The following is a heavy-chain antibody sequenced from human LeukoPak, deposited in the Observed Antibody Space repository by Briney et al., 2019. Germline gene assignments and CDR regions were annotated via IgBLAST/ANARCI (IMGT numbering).Heavy chain of an antibody. V-gene: IGHV3-23*01. D-gene: IGHD3-9*01. J-gene: IGHJ4*02. CDR1: GFTFSSYA. CDR2: ISGSGGST. Sequence: GGSLRLSCAASGFTFSSYAMSWVRQAPGKGLEGVSAISGSGGSTYYADSVKGRFTISRDNSKNTLYLQMNSLRAEDTAVYYCAKEVVNSYYDILTGYGFGFDYWGQGTLVTVSS. CDR3: AKEVVNSYYDILTGYGFGFDY.